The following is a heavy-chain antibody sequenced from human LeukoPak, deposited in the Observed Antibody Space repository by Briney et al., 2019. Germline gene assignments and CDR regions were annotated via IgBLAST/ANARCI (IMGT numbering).Heavy chain of an antibody. CDR2: ISAYNGNT. CDR3: ARDRAGPYYMDV. CDR1: GYTLTSYG. J-gene: IGHJ6*03. Sequence: ASVKVSCKASGYTLTSYGISWVRQAPGQGLEWMGWISAYNGNTNYAQKLQGRVTMTTDTSTSTAYMELRSLRSDDTAVYYCARDRAGPYYMDVWGKGTTVTVSS. V-gene: IGHV1-18*01.